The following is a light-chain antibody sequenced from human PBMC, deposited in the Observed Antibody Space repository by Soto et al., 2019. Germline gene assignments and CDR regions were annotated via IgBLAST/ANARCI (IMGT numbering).Light chain of an antibody. CDR2: GAS. Sequence: DIQMTQSPSTLSASVGDRVTITCRASQSISSWLAWYQQKPGKAPKLLIYGASSLDSGVPSRFSGSGSGTEFTLTITSLQPDDFATYYCQHYNSYPLTLGGGTKVDI. J-gene: IGKJ4*01. CDR1: QSISSW. V-gene: IGKV1-5*01. CDR3: QHYNSYPLT.